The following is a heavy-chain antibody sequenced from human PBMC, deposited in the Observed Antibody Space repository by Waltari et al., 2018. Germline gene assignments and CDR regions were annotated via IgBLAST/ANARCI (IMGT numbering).Heavy chain of an antibody. CDR2: IIPIFGTAP. V-gene: IGHV1-69*12. J-gene: IGHJ5*02. CDR1: GGTFGSYA. CDR3: ARRQLGGAFDP. Sequence: QVQLVQSGAEVRKPGSSVKVSCKASGGTFGSYAITWVRQAPGEGLEWMGGIIPIFGTAPNYAQKFQGRLTITADESTTTVYMDLSSLRSDDTAVYYCARRQLGGAFDPWGQGTLVSVSS. D-gene: IGHD3-16*01.